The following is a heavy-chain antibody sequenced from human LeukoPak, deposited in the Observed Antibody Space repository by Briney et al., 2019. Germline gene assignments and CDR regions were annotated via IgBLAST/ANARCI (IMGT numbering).Heavy chain of an antibody. V-gene: IGHV3-9*01. D-gene: IGHD3-9*01. CDR2: IDWNSRST. Sequence: GGSLRLSCAASGFTFDDYAMQWVRLSPGKGLEWVSRIDWNSRSTVYADSVRGRFTISRDNAKNSLYLQMNSLRPEDTALYYCARDRRPLTGYNAQDYWGQGTLVTVPS. CDR3: ARDRRPLTGYNAQDY. J-gene: IGHJ4*02. CDR1: GFTFDDYA.